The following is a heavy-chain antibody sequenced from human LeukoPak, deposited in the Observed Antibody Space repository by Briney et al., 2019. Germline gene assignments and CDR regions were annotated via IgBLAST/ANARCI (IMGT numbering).Heavy chain of an antibody. CDR1: RGSISLDY. V-gene: IGHV4-59*08. Sequence: SETLPLTCTVSRGSISLDYRSWIRQPQRKGMEWIGFISCSGHTYYTPSLRSRVTISVDTSKNHFSLKLSSVTAADPAVYYCARGLYRYGRSTFDYWGQGTLVTVSS. CDR2: ISCSGHT. D-gene: IGHD2-2*02. CDR3: ARGLYRYGRSTFDY. J-gene: IGHJ4*02.